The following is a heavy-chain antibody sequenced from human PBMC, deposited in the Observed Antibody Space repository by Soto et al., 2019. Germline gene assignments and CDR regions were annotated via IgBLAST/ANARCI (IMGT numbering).Heavy chain of an antibody. V-gene: IGHV4-39*01. CDR3: ARHFHPTKGYCHSRSCYHFDY. CDR1: GDSISSSRYY. Sequence: SETLSLTCTVSGDSISSSRYYWGWVRQPPGKGLEWIGSIYHRGSTYYSPSLKSRVTISVDTSKNQFSLKLSSVTAADTAVYYCARHFHPTKGYCHSRSCYHFDYCGQGTLVTVSS. D-gene: IGHD2-2*01. J-gene: IGHJ4*02. CDR2: IYHRGST.